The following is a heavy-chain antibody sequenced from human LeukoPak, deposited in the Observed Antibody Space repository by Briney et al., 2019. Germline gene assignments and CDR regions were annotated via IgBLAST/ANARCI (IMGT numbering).Heavy chain of an antibody. J-gene: IGHJ4*02. Sequence: GRSLRLSCAASGFTSSSYGMHWVRQAPGKGQEWVAVISYDGSNKYYADSVKGRFTISRDNSKNTLYLQMNSLRVEDTAVYYCANLFGGFDYWGQGTLVTVSS. V-gene: IGHV3-30*18. CDR1: GFTSSSYG. D-gene: IGHD3-10*01. CDR3: ANLFGGFDY. CDR2: ISYDGSNK.